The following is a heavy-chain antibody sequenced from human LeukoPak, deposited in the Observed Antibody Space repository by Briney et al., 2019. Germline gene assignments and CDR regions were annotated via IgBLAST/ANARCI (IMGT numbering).Heavy chain of an antibody. Sequence: GGSLRLSCAASGFTVSSNYMSWVRQAPGEGLEWVSVIYSGGSTYYADSVKGRFTISRDNSKNTLYLQMNSLRAEDTAVYYCARGFDYYDSSGYYPFDYWGQGTLVTVSS. J-gene: IGHJ4*02. CDR3: ARGFDYYDSSGYYPFDY. V-gene: IGHV3-66*01. CDR1: GFTVSSNY. CDR2: IYSGGST. D-gene: IGHD3-22*01.